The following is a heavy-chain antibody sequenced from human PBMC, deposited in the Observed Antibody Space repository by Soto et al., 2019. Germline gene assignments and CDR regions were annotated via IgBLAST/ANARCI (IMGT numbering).Heavy chain of an antibody. J-gene: IGHJ3*02. Sequence: VGSLRLSCAASEFTVSSNYMTWVRQAPGKGLESVSVIYGGSSTHYTDSVKGRFTISRDNSKNTLYLQMNSLRAEDTAVYYCARGLSMAGAFDIWGQGTMVTVSS. V-gene: IGHV3-53*01. D-gene: IGHD6-19*01. CDR3: ARGLSMAGAFDI. CDR1: EFTVSSNY. CDR2: IYGGSST.